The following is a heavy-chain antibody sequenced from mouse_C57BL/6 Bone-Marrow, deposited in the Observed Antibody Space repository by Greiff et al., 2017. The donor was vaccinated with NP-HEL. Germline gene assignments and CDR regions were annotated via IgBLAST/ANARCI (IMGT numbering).Heavy chain of an antibody. J-gene: IGHJ4*01. V-gene: IGHV1-26*01. CDR1: GYTFTDYY. CDR2: INPNNGGT. Sequence: EVKLMESGPELVKPGASVKISCKASGYTFTDYYMNWVKQSHGKSLEWIGDINPNNGGTSYNQKFKGKATLTVDKSSSTAYMELRSLTSEDSAVYYCARDKGLCHYYAMDYWGQGTSVTVSS. CDR3: ARDKGLCHYYAMDY. D-gene: IGHD1-1*02.